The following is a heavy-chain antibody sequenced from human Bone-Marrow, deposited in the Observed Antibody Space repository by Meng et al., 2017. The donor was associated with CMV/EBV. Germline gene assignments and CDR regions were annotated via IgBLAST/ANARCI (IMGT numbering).Heavy chain of an antibody. CDR2: IRYDGSNK. J-gene: IGHJ4*02. CDR3: AKPNPGSPPQSFDD. Sequence: GGSLRLSCAASGFTFSDYGMYWVRQAPGKGLEWVAYIRYDGSNKYYADSVRGRFTISRENSKNTLYLQMNSLRVEDTAVYYCAKPNPGSPPQSFDDWGQGTLVTVSS. CDR1: GFTFSDYG. D-gene: IGHD1-14*01. V-gene: IGHV3-30*02.